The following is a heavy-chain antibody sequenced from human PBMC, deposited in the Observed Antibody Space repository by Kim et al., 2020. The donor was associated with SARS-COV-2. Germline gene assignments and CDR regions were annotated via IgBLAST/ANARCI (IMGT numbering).Heavy chain of an antibody. D-gene: IGHD3-10*01. Sequence: AQKSQGRVTLTEDTSTDTAYMELSSLRSEDTAVYYCATGRVRGVVGWFDPWGQGTLVTVSS. V-gene: IGHV1-24*01. CDR3: ATGRVRGVVGWFDP. J-gene: IGHJ5*02.